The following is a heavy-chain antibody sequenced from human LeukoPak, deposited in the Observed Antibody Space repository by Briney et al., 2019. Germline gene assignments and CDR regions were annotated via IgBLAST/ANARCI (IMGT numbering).Heavy chain of an antibody. V-gene: IGHV3-21*01. J-gene: IGHJ1*01. CDR2: ISSSSSYI. D-gene: IGHD2-2*01. CDR1: GFTFSSYS. CDR3: AKGAIVVVPAAIMEGYFQH. Sequence: GGSLRLSCAASGFTFSSYSMNWVRQAPGKGLEWVSSISSSSSYIYYADSVKGRFTISRDNSKNTLYLRMNSLRAEDTAVYYCAKGAIVVVPAAIMEGYFQHWGQGTLVTVSS.